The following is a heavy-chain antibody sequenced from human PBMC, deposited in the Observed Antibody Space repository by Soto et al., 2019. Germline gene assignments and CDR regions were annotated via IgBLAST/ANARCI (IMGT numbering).Heavy chain of an antibody. Sequence: SETLSLTCAVYGGSFSGYYWSWIRRPPGKGLEWIGEINHSGSTNYNPSPKSRVTISVDTSKNQFSLKLSSVTAADTAVYYCARFQRWLQLGIFDYWGQGTLVTVSS. D-gene: IGHD5-12*01. CDR3: ARFQRWLQLGIFDY. V-gene: IGHV4-34*01. CDR1: GGSFSGYY. J-gene: IGHJ4*02. CDR2: INHSGST.